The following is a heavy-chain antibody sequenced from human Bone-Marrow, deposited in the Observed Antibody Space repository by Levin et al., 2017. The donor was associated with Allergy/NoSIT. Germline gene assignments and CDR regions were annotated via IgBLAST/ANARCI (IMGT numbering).Heavy chain of an antibody. CDR2: INGART. Sequence: GGSLRLSCAASGFTFSNYAMTWVRQAPGKGLEWVSAINGARTYYADSVKGRFTISRDNSKNTVYLQMNSLGVDDTAVYFCARETVGSGWYTVDYWGQGTRVTVSS. CDR3: ARETVGSGWYTVDY. J-gene: IGHJ4*02. V-gene: IGHV3-23*01. CDR1: GFTFSNYA. D-gene: IGHD6-13*01.